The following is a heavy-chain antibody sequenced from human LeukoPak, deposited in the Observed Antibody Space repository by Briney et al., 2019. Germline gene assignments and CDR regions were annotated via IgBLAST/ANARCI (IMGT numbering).Heavy chain of an antibody. Sequence: PGGSLRLSCAASGFTFDDYGMSWVRQAPGKGLEWVSGINWNGGSTGYADSVKGRFTISRDNSKNTLYLQMNSLRAEDTAVYYCARSRGHGINWSYYNGLDVWGQGTTVTVSS. CDR2: INWNGGST. D-gene: IGHD6-13*01. V-gene: IGHV3-20*04. CDR1: GFTFDDYG. J-gene: IGHJ6*02. CDR3: ARSRGHGINWSYYNGLDV.